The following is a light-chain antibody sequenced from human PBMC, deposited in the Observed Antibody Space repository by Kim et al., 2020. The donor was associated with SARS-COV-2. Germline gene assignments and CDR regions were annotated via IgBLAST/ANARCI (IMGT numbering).Light chain of an antibody. CDR1: TSNIGGNY. CDR3: GTWDDSRSDLV. CDR2: RNN. Sequence: QSVLTQAPSASGTPGQRVTISCSGTTSNIGGNYVSWYQQFPGAAPKLLIYRNNRRLSGVPDRFSGSKSGTSASLAISGLRSEEEAAYYCGTWDDSRSDLVFGRGTQLTVL. J-gene: IGLJ2*01. V-gene: IGLV1-47*01.